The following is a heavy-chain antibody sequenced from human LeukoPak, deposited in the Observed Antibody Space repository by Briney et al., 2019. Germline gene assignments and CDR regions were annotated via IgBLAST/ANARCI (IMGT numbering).Heavy chain of an antibody. CDR2: INHSGST. D-gene: IGHD4-4*01. CDR1: GGSFSGYY. CDR3: ARRTTVNYYYYYGMDV. V-gene: IGHV4-34*01. J-gene: IGHJ6*02. Sequence: SETLSLTCAVYGGSFSGYYWSWIRQPPGKGLEWIGEINHSGSTNYNPSLKSRVTISVDTSKNQFSLKLSSVTAADTAVYYCARRTTVNYYYYYGMDVWGQGTTVTVSS.